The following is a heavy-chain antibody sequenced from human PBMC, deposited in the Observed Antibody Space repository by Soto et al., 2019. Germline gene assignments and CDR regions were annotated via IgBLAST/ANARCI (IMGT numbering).Heavy chain of an antibody. J-gene: IGHJ5*02. V-gene: IGHV4-31*03. CDR2: IYYSGNT. D-gene: IGHD6-13*01. Sequence: SETLSLTCTVSGGSISSGGYYWNWIRQHPGKGLEWIGYIYYSGNTYYNPSLKSRVTISVDTSKNQFSPKLSSVTAADTAVYYCAREGGRGVAARKNWFDPWGQGTLVTVSS. CDR1: GGSISSGGYY. CDR3: AREGGRGVAARKNWFDP.